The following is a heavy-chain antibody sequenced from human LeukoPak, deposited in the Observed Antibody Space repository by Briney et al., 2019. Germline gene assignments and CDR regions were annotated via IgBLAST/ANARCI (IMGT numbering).Heavy chain of an antibody. CDR2: INHSGST. CDR1: GGSFSGYY. V-gene: IGHV4-34*01. Sequence: SETLSLTCAVYGGSFSGYYWSWIRQPPGKGLEWIGEINHSGSTNYNPSLKSRVTISVDTFKNQFSLKLSSVTAADTAVYYCARGLFTIFGGNWFDPWGQGTLVTVSS. J-gene: IGHJ5*02. CDR3: ARGLFTIFGGNWFDP. D-gene: IGHD3-3*01.